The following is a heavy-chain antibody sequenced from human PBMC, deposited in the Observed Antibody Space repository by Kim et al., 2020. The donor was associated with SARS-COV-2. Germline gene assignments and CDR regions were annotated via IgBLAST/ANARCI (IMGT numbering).Heavy chain of an antibody. CDR3: ARGEEITFGGVPFDY. CDR2: INHSGST. V-gene: IGHV4-34*01. J-gene: IGHJ4*02. D-gene: IGHD3-16*01. CDR1: GGSFSAYY. Sequence: SETLSLTCAVYGGSFSAYYWSWIRQPPGKGLEWIGEINHSGSTNYNPSLKSRVTIPVDTSKNQFSLKLSSVTAADTAVYYCARGEEITFGGVPFDYWGQGTLVTVSS.